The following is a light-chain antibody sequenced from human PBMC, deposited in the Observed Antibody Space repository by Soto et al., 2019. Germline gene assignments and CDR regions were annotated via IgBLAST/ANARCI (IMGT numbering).Light chain of an antibody. CDR1: TSDVGGYNY. Sequence: QSVLTQAASVSGSPGQSIAISCTGTTSDVGGYNYVSWYQQHPGKVPKLLIHDVSNRPSGVSNRFSGSKSGNTASLTISGLQAEDEADYYCLSKTSTISYVFGTGTKVTVL. J-gene: IGLJ1*01. V-gene: IGLV2-14*03. CDR3: LSKTSTISYV. CDR2: DVS.